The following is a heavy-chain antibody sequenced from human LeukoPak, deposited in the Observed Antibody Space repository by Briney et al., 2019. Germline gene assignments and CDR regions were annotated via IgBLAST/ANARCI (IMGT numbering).Heavy chain of an antibody. CDR3: ARELVVRAGDYFDY. Sequence: GRSLRLSCAASGFTFSSYGMHWVRQAPGKGLEWVAVISSDGSHKYYADSVRGRFTISRDNSKNTLYLQMSSLRAGDTAVYYCARELVVRAGDYFDYWGRGTLVTVSS. D-gene: IGHD2-2*01. CDR2: ISSDGSHK. J-gene: IGHJ4*02. V-gene: IGHV3-30*03. CDR1: GFTFSSYG.